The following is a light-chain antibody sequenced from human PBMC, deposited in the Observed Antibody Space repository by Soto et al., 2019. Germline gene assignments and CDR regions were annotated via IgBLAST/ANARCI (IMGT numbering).Light chain of an antibody. CDR2: KAS. V-gene: IGKV1-5*03. CDR1: QSISSW. J-gene: IGKJ4*01. Sequence: DIQMTQSPSTLSASVGDRVTITCRASQSISSWLAWYQHKPGKAPNLLIYKASSLESGVPSRFSGSGSGTEFTLTVSSLQPDDLATYYCQQYDSYPLTFGGGTKVDIK. CDR3: QQYDSYPLT.